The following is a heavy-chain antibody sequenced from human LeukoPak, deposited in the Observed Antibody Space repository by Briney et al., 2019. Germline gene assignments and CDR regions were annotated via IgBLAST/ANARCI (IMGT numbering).Heavy chain of an antibody. J-gene: IGHJ5*02. CDR1: GFTFSSYA. D-gene: IGHD3-16*01. Sequence: PGRPLRLSCAASGFTFSSYAMHWVRQAPGKGLEWVAVISYDGSNKYYADSVKGRFTISRDNSKNTLYLQMNSLRAEDTAVYYCARDYPKGNRAGGGTPGNWFDPWGQGTLVTVSS. CDR3: ARDYPKGNRAGGGTPGNWFDP. CDR2: ISYDGSNK. V-gene: IGHV3-30-3*01.